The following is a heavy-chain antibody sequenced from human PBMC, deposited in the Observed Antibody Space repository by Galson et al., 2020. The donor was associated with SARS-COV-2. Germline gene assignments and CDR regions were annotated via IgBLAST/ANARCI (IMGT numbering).Heavy chain of an antibody. CDR2: ISGSGGST. CDR1: GFTFSSYA. Sequence: GGSLRLSCAASGFTFSSYAMSWVRQAPGKGLEWVSAISGSGGSTYYAESVKGRFTISRDNSKNTLYLQMNSLRAEDTAVYYCAKDPVVVVAVSFYYWGQGTLVTVSS. J-gene: IGHJ4*02. CDR3: AKDPVVVVAVSFYY. D-gene: IGHD2-15*01. V-gene: IGHV3-23*01.